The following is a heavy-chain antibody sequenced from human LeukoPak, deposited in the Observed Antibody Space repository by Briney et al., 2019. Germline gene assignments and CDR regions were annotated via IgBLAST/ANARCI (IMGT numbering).Heavy chain of an antibody. CDR2: INPSGGST. Sequence: GASVTVSCKASGYTFTSYYMHWVRQAPGQGLEWMGIINPSGGSTSYAQKFQGRVTMTRDTSTSTVYMELSSLRSEDTAVYYCAREMVDTAMVYYYYYGMDVWGQGTTVTVSS. D-gene: IGHD5-18*01. V-gene: IGHV1-46*01. J-gene: IGHJ6*02. CDR3: AREMVDTAMVYYYYYGMDV. CDR1: GYTFTSYY.